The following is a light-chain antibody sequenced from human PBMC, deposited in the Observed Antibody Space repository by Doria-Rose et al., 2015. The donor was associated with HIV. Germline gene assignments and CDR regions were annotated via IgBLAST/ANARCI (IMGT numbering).Light chain of an antibody. CDR2: DGS. J-gene: IGKJ1*01. V-gene: IGKV3-20*01. CDR1: QSFSSTY. Sequence: TQSPGTLSLSPGERATLSCRASQSFSSTYLAWYQQKPGQAPSLLIYDGSTRATGTPDRFSASGSGTDFTLTINRLEPEDFALYYCRQYGTSWTFGQGTKVEI. CDR3: RQYGTSWT.